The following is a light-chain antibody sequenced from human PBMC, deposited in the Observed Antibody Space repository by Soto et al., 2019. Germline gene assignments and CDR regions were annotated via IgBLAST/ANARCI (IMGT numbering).Light chain of an antibody. Sequence: DIQMTQSPSSLSASIGDRVTITCRASRGINTYVNWYQQKPGKAPKLLIFSASTQQSGVPSRFSGGGSGTDFTFTISSLLPEDFATYYCQQTYTTPRTFGQGTKVDIK. CDR3: QQTYTTPRT. J-gene: IGKJ1*01. V-gene: IGKV1-39*01. CDR1: RGINTY. CDR2: SAS.